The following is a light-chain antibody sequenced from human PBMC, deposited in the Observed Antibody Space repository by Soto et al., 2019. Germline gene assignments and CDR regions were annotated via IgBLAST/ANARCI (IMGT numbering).Light chain of an antibody. J-gene: IGLJ2*01. CDR1: SSDVGGYNY. CDR2: DVS. CDR3: SSYTGSSTLVV. Sequence: QSALTQPASVSGSPGQSITISCTGTSSDVGGYNYVSWYQQHPGKAPKLMIYDVSNRPSGVSNRFSGSKSGNTASLTISGRQADDEADYYCSSYTGSSTLVVFGGGTKLTVL. V-gene: IGLV2-14*01.